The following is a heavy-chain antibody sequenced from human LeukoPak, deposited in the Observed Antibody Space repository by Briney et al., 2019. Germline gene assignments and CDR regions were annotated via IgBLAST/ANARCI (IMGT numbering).Heavy chain of an antibody. Sequence: PSETLSLTCTVPGGSIDSSSYSWDWIRQPPGKGLEWLGNIYYSGTTFYTSSLKSRVTISADMSKNQFSLRLTSVTAADTAVYYCARQRADYFYHYMDVWGKGTTVIVSS. V-gene: IGHV4-39*01. CDR1: GGSIDSSSYS. CDR2: IYYSGTT. J-gene: IGHJ6*03. CDR3: ARQRADYFYHYMDV.